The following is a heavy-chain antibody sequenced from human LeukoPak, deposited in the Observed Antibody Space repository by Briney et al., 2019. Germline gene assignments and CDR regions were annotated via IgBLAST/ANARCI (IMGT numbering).Heavy chain of an antibody. CDR3: ARGDYTSGWLDY. CDR2: IYSGGST. J-gene: IGHJ4*02. V-gene: IGHV3-53*01. CDR1: GXTVSSNY. Sequence: GGSLRLSWAASGXTVSSNYMSWVRQAPGKGLEWLSLIYSGGSTYYADSVKGRFTISRDNSRNTLYLQMSSLRAEDTAVYYCARGDYTSGWLDYWDQGTLVTVSS. D-gene: IGHD6-19*01.